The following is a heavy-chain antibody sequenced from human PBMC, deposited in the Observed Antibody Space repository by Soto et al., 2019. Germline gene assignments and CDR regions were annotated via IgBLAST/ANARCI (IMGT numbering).Heavy chain of an antibody. D-gene: IGHD3-22*01. CDR2: IYYTGTT. V-gene: IGHV4-61*05. J-gene: IGHJ4*02. CDR3: ARLGGYYQAFDS. CDR1: GGSISSRIYY. Sequence: SETLSLTCTVSGGSISSRIYYWNWIRQSPGKGLEWIGYIYYTGTTKYNPSLKSRVTISVDSSKNQFSLKLDSVTAADTAVYYCARLGGYYQAFDSWGQGTLVTVSS.